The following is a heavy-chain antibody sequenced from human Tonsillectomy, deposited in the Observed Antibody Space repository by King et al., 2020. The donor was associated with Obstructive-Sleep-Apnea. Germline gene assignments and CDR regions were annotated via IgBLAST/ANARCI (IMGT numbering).Heavy chain of an antibody. J-gene: IGHJ5*02. Sequence: VQLVESGGGLVQPGGSLRLSCAASGFTLSSYAMSWVRQAPGKGLEWVSAISGSGGRTYYADSVKGRFTISRDNSKNTLYLQMNSRRAEDTAVYYCAKDRDSSWFEGNWFDPWGQGTLVTVSS. CDR2: ISGSGGRT. D-gene: IGHD6-13*01. CDR3: AKDRDSSWFEGNWFDP. V-gene: IGHV3-23*04. CDR1: GFTLSSYA.